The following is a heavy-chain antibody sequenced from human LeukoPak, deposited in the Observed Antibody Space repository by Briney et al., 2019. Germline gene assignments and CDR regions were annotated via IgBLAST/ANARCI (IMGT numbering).Heavy chain of an antibody. V-gene: IGHV1-2*02. J-gene: IGHJ5*02. Sequence: ASVKVSCKASGYTFTGYYMHWVRQAPGQGLEWMGWINPNSGGTNYAQKFQGRVTMTRDTSISTAYMELRSLRSDDTAVYYCARAPSLNWFDPWGQGALVTVSS. CDR3: ARAPSLNWFDP. CDR1: GYTFTGYY. CDR2: INPNSGGT.